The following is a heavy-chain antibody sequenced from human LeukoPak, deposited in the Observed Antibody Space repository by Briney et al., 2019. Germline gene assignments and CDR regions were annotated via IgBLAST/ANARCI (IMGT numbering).Heavy chain of an antibody. Sequence: PSETLSLTCTVSGGSISSGDYYWSWIRQPPGKGLEWIGYIYYSGSTYHNPSLKSRVTISVDTSKNQFSLKLSSVTAADTAVYYCARVFDGDYPFDYWGQGTLVTVSS. J-gene: IGHJ4*02. D-gene: IGHD4-17*01. CDR2: IYYSGST. V-gene: IGHV4-30-4*01. CDR1: GGSISSGDYY. CDR3: ARVFDGDYPFDY.